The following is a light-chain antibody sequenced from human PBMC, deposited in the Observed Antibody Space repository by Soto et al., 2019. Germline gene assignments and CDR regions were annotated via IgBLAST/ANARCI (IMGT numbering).Light chain of an antibody. CDR3: CSYAGSSTFVV. V-gene: IGLV2-23*02. CDR1: SSDVGSYNL. J-gene: IGLJ2*01. CDR2: EVS. Sequence: QSALTQPASVSGSPGQSITISCTGTSSDVGSYNLVSWYQQHPGKAPKLMIYEVSKRPSGVSNRFSGSKSDNAASLTISGLQAEDEADYSCCSYAGSSTFVVFGGGTQLTVL.